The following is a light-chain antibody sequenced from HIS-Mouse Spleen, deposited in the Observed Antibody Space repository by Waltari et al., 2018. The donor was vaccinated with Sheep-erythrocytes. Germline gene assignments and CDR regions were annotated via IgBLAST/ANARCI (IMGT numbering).Light chain of an antibody. J-gene: IGLJ3*02. CDR1: SSDVGSYNL. V-gene: IGLV2-23*01. CDR3: CSYAGSSTPWV. Sequence: SPGQSITISCTGTSSDVGSYNLVSWYQQHPGKAPKLVIYEGSKRPSGVSNRFSGSKSGNTASLTISGLQAEDEADYYCCSYAGSSTPWVFGGGTKLTVL. CDR2: EGS.